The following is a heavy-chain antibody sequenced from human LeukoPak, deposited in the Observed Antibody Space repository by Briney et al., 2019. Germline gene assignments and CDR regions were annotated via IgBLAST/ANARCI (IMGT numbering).Heavy chain of an antibody. V-gene: IGHV4-4*07. CDR2: IYISGTT. CDR1: GGSISSYY. D-gene: IGHD5-18*01. CDR3: ARVFPGYPGTFDM. J-gene: IGHJ3*02. Sequence: SETLSLTCNVPGGSISSYYWSWIRQSAGKGLEWIGRIYISGTTNYNPSLKSRVTMSIDTSKNQCSLKLNSVTAADTAMYYCARVFPGYPGTFDMWGQGTMVTVSS.